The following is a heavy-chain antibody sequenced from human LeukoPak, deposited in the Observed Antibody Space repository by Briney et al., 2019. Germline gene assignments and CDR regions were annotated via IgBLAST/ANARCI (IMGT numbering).Heavy chain of an antibody. D-gene: IGHD3-22*01. J-gene: IGHJ4*02. CDR2: ISSSSSYI. Sequence: GGSLRLSCAASGFTFSSYEMNWVRQAPGKGLEWVSSISSSSSYIHSADSVKGRFTISRDNAKNSLYLQMNSLRAEDTAVYYCERDLYDSGAYSSPIDYWGQGTLVTVSS. V-gene: IGHV3-21*01. CDR1: GFTFSSYE. CDR3: ERDLYDSGAYSSPIDY.